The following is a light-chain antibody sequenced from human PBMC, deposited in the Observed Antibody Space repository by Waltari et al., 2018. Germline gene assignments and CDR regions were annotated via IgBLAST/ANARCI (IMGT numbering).Light chain of an antibody. CDR1: HSVLHRTNYKNY. Sequence: DIVMTQYPDTLAVSLGERATSSCKGSHSVLHRTNYKNYLAWYQQKPGQPPKLLIYWASTRESGVPDRFSGSGSGTDFTLTITSLQAEDVAVYYCQQHYSPLITFGGGTKVEI. CDR2: WAS. J-gene: IGKJ4*01. CDR3: QQHYSPLIT. V-gene: IGKV4-1*01.